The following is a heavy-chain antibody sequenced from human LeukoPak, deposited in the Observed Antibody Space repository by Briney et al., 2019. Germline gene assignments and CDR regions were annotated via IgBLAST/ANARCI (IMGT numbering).Heavy chain of an antibody. CDR1: GLTFGDYA. Sequence: PGGSLRLSCTASGLTFGDYAMSWVRQAPGKGLEWAGFIRSKAYGGTTEYAASVKGRFTISRDDSKSIAYLQMNSLKTEDTAVYYCTRESYDSSGYYSYYYYYMDVWGKGTTVTISS. J-gene: IGHJ6*03. CDR3: TRESYDSSGYYSYYYYYMDV. D-gene: IGHD3-22*01. V-gene: IGHV3-49*04. CDR2: IRSKAYGGTT.